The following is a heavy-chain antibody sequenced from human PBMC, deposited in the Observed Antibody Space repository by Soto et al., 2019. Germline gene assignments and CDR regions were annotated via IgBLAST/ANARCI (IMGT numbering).Heavy chain of an antibody. CDR2: IYSGGST. V-gene: IGHV3-66*02. CDR3: ARIPNWGPRNFDY. D-gene: IGHD7-27*01. J-gene: IGHJ4*02. Sequence: GGSLRLSCAASGFTVSSNYMSWVRQAPGKGLEWVSVIYSGGSTYYADSVKGRFTISRDNSKNTLYLQMNSLRAEDTAVYYCARIPNWGPRNFDYWGQGTLVTVSS. CDR1: GFTVSSNY.